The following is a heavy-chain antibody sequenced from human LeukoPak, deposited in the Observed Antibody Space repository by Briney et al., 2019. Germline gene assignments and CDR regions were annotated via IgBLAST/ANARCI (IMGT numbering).Heavy chain of an antibody. CDR1: GYSISSGYY. V-gene: IGHV4-38-2*01. J-gene: IGHJ4*02. CDR2: IYHSGST. Sequence: SETLSLTCAVSGYSISSGYYWGWIRQPPGKWLEWIGSIYHSGSTYYNLSLKSRVTISVDTSKNQFSLKLSSVTAADTAVYYCARGVGRVYSYGTLWGQGTLVTVSS. D-gene: IGHD5-18*01. CDR3: ARGVGRVYSYGTL.